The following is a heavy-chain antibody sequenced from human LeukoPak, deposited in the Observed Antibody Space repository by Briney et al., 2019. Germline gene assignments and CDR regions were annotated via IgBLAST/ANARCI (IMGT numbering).Heavy chain of an antibody. D-gene: IGHD2-15*01. J-gene: IGHJ4*02. CDR1: GYSFTSYW. V-gene: IGHV5-51*01. CDR3: ARQYCSGGSCYLPFDY. CDR2: IYPGDSDT. Sequence: GESLKISCKGSGYSFTSYWIGWVRQMPGKGLEWMGIIYPGDSDTRYSPSFQGQVTISADKSISTAYLQWSSLKASDTAMYYCARQYCSGGSCYLPFDYWGQGTLVTVSS.